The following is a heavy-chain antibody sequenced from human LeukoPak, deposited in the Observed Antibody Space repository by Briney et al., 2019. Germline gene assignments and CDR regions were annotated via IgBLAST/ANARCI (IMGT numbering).Heavy chain of an antibody. CDR1: GGPISSGGYS. D-gene: IGHD3-3*01. J-gene: IGHJ4*02. CDR3: ARGPITIRSPFDY. Sequence: PSQTLSLTCAVSGGPISSGGYSWSWIRQSAEKGLEWIGRLYSSGSTDYNPSLKSRVTTSVDTSKNQFSLRLNFVTAADTAVYYCARGPITIRSPFDYWGQGILVTVSS. V-gene: IGHV4-61*02. CDR2: LYSSGST.